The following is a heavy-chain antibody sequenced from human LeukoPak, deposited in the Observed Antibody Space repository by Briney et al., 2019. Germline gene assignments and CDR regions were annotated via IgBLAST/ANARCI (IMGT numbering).Heavy chain of an antibody. J-gene: IGHJ4*02. Sequence: SVKVSCKASGGTFCSYAISWVRQAPGQGLEWMGGIIPIFGTANYAQKFQGRVTITTDESTSTAYMELSSLRSEDTAVYYCATRITDSGSSHIDYWGQGTLVTVSS. D-gene: IGHD1-26*01. CDR1: GGTFCSYA. CDR3: ATRITDSGSSHIDY. V-gene: IGHV1-69*05. CDR2: IIPIFGTA.